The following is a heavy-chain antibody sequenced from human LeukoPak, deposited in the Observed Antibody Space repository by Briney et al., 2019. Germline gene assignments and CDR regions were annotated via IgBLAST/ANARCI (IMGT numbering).Heavy chain of an antibody. Sequence: GGSLRLSCAASGFTFSTYWMNWVRQAPGKGLEWVANIKQDGSEKYYVDSVKGRFTISRDNAKNSLYLQMNSLGVEDTAVYYCARDRRIAYWGQGTLVTVSS. V-gene: IGHV3-7*03. CDR1: GFTFSTYW. CDR3: ARDRRIAY. CDR2: IKQDGSEK. J-gene: IGHJ4*02.